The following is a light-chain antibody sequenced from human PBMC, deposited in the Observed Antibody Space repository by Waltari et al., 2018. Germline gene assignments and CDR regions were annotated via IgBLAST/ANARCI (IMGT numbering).Light chain of an antibody. V-gene: IGKV1-5*03. J-gene: IGKJ1*01. CDR2: KAS. Sequence: DIQMTQSPSTLSASVGDRVTVTCRASQTISSWLAWYQQKPGKAPKLLIYKASSLESGIPSRFRGSGSVTEFTVAISNLQPDDFAIYYWQQYNSYPRTFGQGTKVEI. CDR1: QTISSW. CDR3: QQYNSYPRT.